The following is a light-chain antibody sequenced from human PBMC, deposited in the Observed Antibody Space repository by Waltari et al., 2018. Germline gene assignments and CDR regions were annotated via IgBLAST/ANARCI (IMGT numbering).Light chain of an antibody. CDR2: EVS. J-gene: IGLJ3*02. V-gene: IGLV2-14*01. Sequence: QSALTQPASVSGSPGQSITISCTGTSSDVGGYNLVSWHQQHPGKAPKLIFYEVSNRPPGGSNRFSGSKSGNTASLTISGLQAEDEADYYCTSYITTRGDWVFGGGTKLTVL. CDR1: SSDVGGYNL. CDR3: TSYITTRGDWV.